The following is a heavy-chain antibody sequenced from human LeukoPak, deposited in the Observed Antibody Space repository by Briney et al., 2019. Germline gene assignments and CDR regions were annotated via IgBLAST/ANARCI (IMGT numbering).Heavy chain of an antibody. Sequence: TSETLSLTCTVSGGSISSYYWSWIRQPPGKGLEWIGYNYYSGSTNYNPSLKSRVTISVDTSKNQFSLKLSSVTAADTAVYYCARETSQKGAHYMDVWGKGTTVTISS. V-gene: IGHV4-59*01. CDR2: NYYSGST. D-gene: IGHD3-16*01. J-gene: IGHJ6*03. CDR1: GGSISSYY. CDR3: ARETSQKGAHYMDV.